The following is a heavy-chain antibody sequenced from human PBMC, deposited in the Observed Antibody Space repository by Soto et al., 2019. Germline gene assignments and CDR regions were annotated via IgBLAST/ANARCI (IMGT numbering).Heavy chain of an antibody. J-gene: IGHJ6*02. CDR1: GGTFSSYA. CDR3: ARGGFDYYGSANDMDV. CDR2: IIPIFGTA. Sequence: SVKVSCKASGGTFSSYAISWVRQAPGQGLEWMGGIIPIFGTANYAQKFQGRVTITADESTSTAYMELSSLRSEDTAVYYCARGGFDYYGSANDMDVWGQGTTVTVSS. D-gene: IGHD3-10*01. V-gene: IGHV1-69*13.